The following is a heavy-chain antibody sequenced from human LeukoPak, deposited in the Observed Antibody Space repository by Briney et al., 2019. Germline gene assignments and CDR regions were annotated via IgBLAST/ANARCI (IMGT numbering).Heavy chain of an antibody. V-gene: IGHV4-31*03. CDR1: GGSISSGGYY. CDR3: ARGLVVVINQYYFDY. Sequence: TLSLTCTVSGGSISSGGYYWSWNRQHPGKGLEWIGYIYYSGSTYYNPSLKSRVTISVDTSKNQFSLKLSSVTAADTAVYYCARGLVVVINQYYFDYWGQGTLVTVSS. J-gene: IGHJ4*02. CDR2: IYYSGST. D-gene: IGHD3-22*01.